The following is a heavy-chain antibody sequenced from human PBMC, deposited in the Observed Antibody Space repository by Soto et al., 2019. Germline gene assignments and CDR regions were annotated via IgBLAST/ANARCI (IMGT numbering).Heavy chain of an antibody. J-gene: IGHJ4*02. Sequence: KTSETLSLTCTVSGGSISSGGYYWSWIRQHPGKGLEWIGYIYYSGSTYYNPSLKSRVTISVDTSKNQFSLKLSSVTAADTAVYYCARSITGTLDYWGQGALVTVSS. D-gene: IGHD1-7*01. V-gene: IGHV4-31*03. CDR3: ARSITGTLDY. CDR1: GGSISSGGYY. CDR2: IYYSGST.